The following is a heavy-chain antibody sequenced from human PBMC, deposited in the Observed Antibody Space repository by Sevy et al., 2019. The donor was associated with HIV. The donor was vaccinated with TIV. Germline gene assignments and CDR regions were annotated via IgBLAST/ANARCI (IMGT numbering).Heavy chain of an antibody. Sequence: GGSLRLSCAASGFTFSSYAMHWVRQAPGKGLEWVAVISYDGSNKYYADSVKGRFTISRDNSKNTLYLQMNSLRAEDTAVYYCARDGPYDSSGYYATPLDYWGQGTLVTVSS. CDR2: ISYDGSNK. J-gene: IGHJ4*02. D-gene: IGHD3-22*01. CDR1: GFTFSSYA. V-gene: IGHV3-30-3*01. CDR3: ARDGPYDSSGYYATPLDY.